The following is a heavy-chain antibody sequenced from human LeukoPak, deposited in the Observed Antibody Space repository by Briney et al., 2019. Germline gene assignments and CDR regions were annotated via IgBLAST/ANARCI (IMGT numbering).Heavy chain of an antibody. CDR1: GFTFSSYA. CDR3: AKMATLGGERTPLDY. D-gene: IGHD5-24*01. CDR2: ISGSGGST. V-gene: IGHV3-23*01. J-gene: IGHJ4*02. Sequence: GGFLRLSCAASGFTFSSYAMSWVRQAPGKGLEWVSAISGSGGSTYYADSVKGRFTISRDNSKNTLYLQMNSLRAEDTAVYYCAKMATLGGERTPLDYWGQGTLVTVSS.